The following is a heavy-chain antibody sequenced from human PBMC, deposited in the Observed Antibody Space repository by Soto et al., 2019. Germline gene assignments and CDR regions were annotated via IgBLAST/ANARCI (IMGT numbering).Heavy chain of an antibody. J-gene: IGHJ3*02. CDR3: VRGGRGYTRDDVFDI. V-gene: IGHV3-21*06. D-gene: IGHD2-2*02. CDR1: GFTFSSYS. CDR2: ISAYSSPI. Sequence: EVQLVESGGGLVKPGGSLRLSCVDSGFTFSSYSMNWVRQAPGKGLEWVSSISAYSSPIFYADSVKGRFTISRDNAKNSLYLQMNSLRAGDMAVYYCVRGGRGYTRDDVFDIWGQGTMVTVSS.